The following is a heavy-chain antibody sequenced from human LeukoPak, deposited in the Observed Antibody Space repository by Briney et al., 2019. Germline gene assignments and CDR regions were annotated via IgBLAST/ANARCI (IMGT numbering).Heavy chain of an antibody. V-gene: IGHV3-48*04. CDR2: ITASSGMI. J-gene: IGHJ6*03. CDR3: ARGSSSWQHGGFYHYYMDF. CDR1: GFTFDTYS. Sequence: PGGSLRLSCAASGFTFDTYSMSWVRQAPGKGLEWVSYITASSGMIYYADSVEGRFTISRDNAKNSLYLQLNSLRADDTALYYCARGSSSWQHGGFYHYYMDFWGKGTTVTVSS. D-gene: IGHD6-13*01.